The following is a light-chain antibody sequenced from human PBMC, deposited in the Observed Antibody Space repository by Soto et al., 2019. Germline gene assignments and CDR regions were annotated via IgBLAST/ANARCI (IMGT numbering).Light chain of an antibody. J-gene: IGKJ1*01. Sequence: EIVVPQSPATLYVPSGERDTLSCRASQSISSSYLAWYQQRPGQAPRLLIYGASFRATGIPARFSGRGSGTDCTLSISRLETEDFAVYYCQQYVTSPRTFGQGTKVDIK. CDR3: QQYVTSPRT. CDR1: QSISSSY. CDR2: GAS. V-gene: IGKV3-20*01.